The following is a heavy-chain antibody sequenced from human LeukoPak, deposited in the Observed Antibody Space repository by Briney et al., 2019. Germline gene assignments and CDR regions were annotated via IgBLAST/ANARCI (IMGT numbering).Heavy chain of an antibody. CDR1: GFTFSSYA. Sequence: GGSLRLSCAASGFTFSSYAMSWVRQAPGKGLEWVSAISGSGGSTYYADSVKGRFTISRDNSKNTLYLQMNSLRAEDTAVYYCAKDAHDHVLLNPYGMDVWGQGTTVTVSS. CDR2: ISGSGGST. D-gene: IGHD3-10*01. CDR3: AKDAHDHVLLNPYGMDV. J-gene: IGHJ6*02. V-gene: IGHV3-23*01.